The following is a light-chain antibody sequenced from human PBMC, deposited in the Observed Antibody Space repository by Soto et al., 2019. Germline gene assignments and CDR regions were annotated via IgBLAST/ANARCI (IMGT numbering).Light chain of an antibody. V-gene: IGKV1-5*03. CDR2: KAS. CDR1: PSISSW. Sequence: DIQMTQSPSPLSASVGDRVTITCRASPSISSWLAWFQQKSGKAPKLLIYKASSLESGVPSRFSGSGSGTEFTLTISSLQPDDFATYYCQQYNTYSWTFGQGTKVELK. J-gene: IGKJ1*01. CDR3: QQYNTYSWT.